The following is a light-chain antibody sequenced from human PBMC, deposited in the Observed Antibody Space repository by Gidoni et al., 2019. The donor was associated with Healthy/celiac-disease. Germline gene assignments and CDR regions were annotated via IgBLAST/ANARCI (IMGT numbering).Light chain of an antibody. J-gene: IGKJ1*01. V-gene: IGKV3-20*01. CDR2: GAS. CDR1: QSVSSTY. CDR3: QQGA. Sequence: EIVLTQSPGTLSLSQGERATLSCRASQSVSSTYLAWYQQKPGQAPRLLSYGASSRVTGVPDRFSGSGSGTDFTLTISRLEPEDFAVYYCQQGAFGQGTKVEMK.